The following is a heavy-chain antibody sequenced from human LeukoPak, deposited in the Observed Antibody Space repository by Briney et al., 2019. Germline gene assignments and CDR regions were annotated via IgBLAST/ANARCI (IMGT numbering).Heavy chain of an antibody. CDR2: IWYDGSNK. V-gene: IGHV3-33*06. CDR3: AKGLRIIVGATPFDY. CDR1: GFTFSSYG. Sequence: GGSLRLSCAASGFTFSSYGMHWVRQAPGKGLEWVADIWYDGSNKYYADSVKGRFTSSRDNSKNTLYLQVNSLRAEDTAVYYCAKGLRIIVGATPFDYWGQGALVTPSP. J-gene: IGHJ4*02. D-gene: IGHD1-26*01.